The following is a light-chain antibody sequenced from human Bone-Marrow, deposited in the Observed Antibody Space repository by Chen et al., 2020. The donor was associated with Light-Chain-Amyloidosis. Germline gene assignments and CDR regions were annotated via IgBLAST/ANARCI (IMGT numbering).Light chain of an antibody. Sequence: SYVLTQPSSVSVAPGQTATIACGGNNIGSTSVHWSQQTPGQAPLLVVYDDSDRPSGIPARLSGSNSGNAATLTISSVEAGDEADYYGQVWDRSSDRPVFGGGTKLTVL. CDR2: DDS. J-gene: IGLJ3*02. CDR1: NIGSTS. V-gene: IGLV3-21*02. CDR3: QVWDRSSDRPV.